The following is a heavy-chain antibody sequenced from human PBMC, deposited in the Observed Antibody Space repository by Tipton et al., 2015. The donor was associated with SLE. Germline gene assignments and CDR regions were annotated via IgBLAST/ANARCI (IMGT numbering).Heavy chain of an antibody. D-gene: IGHD4-11*01. J-gene: IGHJ3*02. CDR2: IYHSGIT. CDR1: SGFNSRGIYN. Sequence: TLSLTCSVSSGFNSRGIYNWNWIRQPAGKGLEWIAYIYHSGITNYNPSLQSRVTISVDRSKNQFSLKLTSVTAADTAVYYCARPNSHYRGAFDIWGQGTLVTVSS. CDR3: ARPNSHYRGAFDI. V-gene: IGHV4-61*10.